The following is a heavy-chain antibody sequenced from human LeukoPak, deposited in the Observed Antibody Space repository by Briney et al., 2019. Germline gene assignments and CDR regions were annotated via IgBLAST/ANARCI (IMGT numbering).Heavy chain of an antibody. CDR1: GGSISNYY. V-gene: IGHV3-49*04. CDR2: IRSKAYGGTT. J-gene: IGHJ6*03. CDR3: TRNTGYMDV. D-gene: IGHD2/OR15-2a*01. Sequence: LSLTCTVSGGSISNYYWSWVRQAPGKGLEWVGFIRSKAYGGTTEYAASVKGRFTISRDDSKSIAYLQMNSLKTEDTAVYYCTRNTGYMDVWGKGTTVTVSS.